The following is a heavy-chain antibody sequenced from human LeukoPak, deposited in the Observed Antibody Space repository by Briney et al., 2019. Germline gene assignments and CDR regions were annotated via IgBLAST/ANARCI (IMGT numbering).Heavy chain of an antibody. V-gene: IGHV6-1*01. J-gene: IGHJ5*02. Sequence: SQTLSLTCAISGDSVSSNSAAWNWIRQSPSRGLEWLGRTYYRSKWYSDYAVSVKSRITINPDTSKNHFSLQLTSVTPEDTAVYYCARSPSYGSSSAPYNWFDPWGQGTLVTVSS. CDR3: ARSPSYGSSSAPYNWFDP. CDR2: TYYRSKWYS. D-gene: IGHD6-13*01. CDR1: GDSVSSNSAA.